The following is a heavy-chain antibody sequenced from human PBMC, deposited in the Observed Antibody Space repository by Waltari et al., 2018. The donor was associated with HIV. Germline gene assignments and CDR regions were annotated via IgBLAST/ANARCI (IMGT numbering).Heavy chain of an antibody. J-gene: IGHJ6*02. CDR3: ARESATSPRYAMDV. D-gene: IGHD1-26*01. CDR2: IKQDGSEK. Sequence: EVHLVESGGTLVQPGGSLRLPCAASGFTFSSYWLSWVRQAAGKGLEWVANIKQDGSEKNYVASMKGRFTISRDNAKNSLYLQMNSLRVEDTAVYYCARESATSPRYAMDVWGQGTTVTVSS. CDR1: GFTFSSYW. V-gene: IGHV3-7*01.